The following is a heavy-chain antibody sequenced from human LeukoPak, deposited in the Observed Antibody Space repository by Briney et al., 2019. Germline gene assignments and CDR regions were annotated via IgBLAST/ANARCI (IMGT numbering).Heavy chain of an antibody. CDR3: ASRDGYCSGGSCYSYWYFDL. J-gene: IGHJ2*01. V-gene: IGHV4-39*07. Sequence: SETLSLTCTVSGGSISSSSYYWGWIRQPPGKGLEWIGEIYHSGSTNYNPSLKSRVTISVDKSKNQFSLKLSSVTAADTAVYYCASRDGYCSGGSCYSYWYFDLWGRGTLVTVSS. D-gene: IGHD2-15*01. CDR2: IYHSGST. CDR1: GGSISSSSYY.